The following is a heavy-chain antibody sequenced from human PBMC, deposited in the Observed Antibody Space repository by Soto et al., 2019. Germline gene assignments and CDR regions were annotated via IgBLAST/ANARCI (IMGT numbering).Heavy chain of an antibody. D-gene: IGHD6-13*01. CDR1: GGSISSYY. J-gene: IGHJ5*02. Sequence: SETLSLTCTVSGGSISSYYWSWIRQPAGKGLEWIGRIYTSGSTNYNPSLKSRVTMSVDTSKNQFSLKLSSVTAADTAVYYCARETSRSWYYPNWFDPWGQGTLVTVSS. CDR2: IYTSGST. V-gene: IGHV4-4*07. CDR3: ARETSRSWYYPNWFDP.